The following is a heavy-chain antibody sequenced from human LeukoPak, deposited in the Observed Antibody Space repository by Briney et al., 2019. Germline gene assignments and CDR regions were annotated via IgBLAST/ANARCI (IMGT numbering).Heavy chain of an antibody. Sequence: SETLSLTCAVYGGSFSGYYWSWIRQPPGKGLEWIGEINHSGSTNYNPSLKSRVTISVDTSKNQFSLKLSSVTAADTAVYYCARAPDIVVIPAAKERSFDIWGQGTMVTVSS. CDR1: GGSFSGYY. CDR3: ARAPDIVVIPAAKERSFDI. V-gene: IGHV4-34*01. D-gene: IGHD2-2*01. J-gene: IGHJ3*02. CDR2: INHSGST.